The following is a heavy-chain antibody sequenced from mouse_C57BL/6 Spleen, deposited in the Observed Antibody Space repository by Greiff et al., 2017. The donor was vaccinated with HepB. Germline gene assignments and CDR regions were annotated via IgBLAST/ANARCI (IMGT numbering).Heavy chain of an antibody. CDR3: ASPDYYGSSAWFAY. J-gene: IGHJ3*01. V-gene: IGHV7-3*01. Sequence: EVMLVESGGGLVQPGGSLSLSCAASGFTFTDYYMSWVRQPPGKALEWLGFIRNKANGYTTEYSASVKGRFTISRDNSQSILYLQMNALRAEDSATYYCASPDYYGSSAWFAYWGQGTLVTVSA. CDR2: IRNKANGYTT. CDR1: GFTFTDYY. D-gene: IGHD1-1*01.